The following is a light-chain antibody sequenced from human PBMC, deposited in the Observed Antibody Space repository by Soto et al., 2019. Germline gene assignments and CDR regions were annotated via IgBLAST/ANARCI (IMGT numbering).Light chain of an antibody. Sequence: DIQLTQSPSTLSASVGDSVTITCRASQSISTSLAWYQHKPGKAPKLLMFDVSNLESGVPSRFSGSGSGTEFTLTISSLHSDDFATYYCQQYDYSRTFGQGTNVDIK. V-gene: IGKV1-5*01. J-gene: IGKJ1*01. CDR3: QQYDYSRT. CDR2: DVS. CDR1: QSISTS.